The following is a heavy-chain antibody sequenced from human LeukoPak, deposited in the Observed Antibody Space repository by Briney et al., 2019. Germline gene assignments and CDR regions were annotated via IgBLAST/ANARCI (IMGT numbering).Heavy chain of an antibody. CDR1: GFTVSSNY. CDR2: IYSGGST. Sequence: GGSLRLSCAASGFTVSSNYMSWVRQAPGKGLEWVSVIYSGGSTNYADSVKGRFTISRDNSKNTLYLQMNSLRAEDTAVYYCARERGYSYGYVGVFDSWGQGTMVTVSS. D-gene: IGHD5-18*01. V-gene: IGHV3-53*01. J-gene: IGHJ3*02. CDR3: ARERGYSYGYVGVFDS.